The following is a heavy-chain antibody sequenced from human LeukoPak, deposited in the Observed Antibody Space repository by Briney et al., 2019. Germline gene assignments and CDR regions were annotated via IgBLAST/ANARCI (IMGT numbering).Heavy chain of an antibody. CDR1: GYTFSNYG. J-gene: IGHJ4*02. CDR2: TSYNGNA. V-gene: IGHV1-18*04. D-gene: IGHD6-19*01. Sequence: ASVKVSCKASGYTFSNYGISWVRQAPGLGLEWMGWTSYNGNANYAQKFQDRVTMTTDTSTTTAYMELRSLESDDTAVYYCARHSGSGWQALGYWGQGTLVTVSS. CDR3: ARHSGSGWQALGY.